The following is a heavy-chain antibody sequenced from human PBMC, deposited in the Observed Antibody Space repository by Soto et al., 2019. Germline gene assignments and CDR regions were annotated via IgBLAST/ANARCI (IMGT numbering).Heavy chain of an antibody. J-gene: IGHJ4*02. CDR1: GFDFDDHA. D-gene: IGHD4-4*01. V-gene: IGHV3-9*01. Sequence: VQLVESGGGLVQPGRSLRLSCVASGFDFDDHAMSWVRQAPGKGLEWVSGISWNGAFIGYANSVRGRFTISREDAKNSLYLQMNSLRPEDTALYYCTRDIFRTITTVDFWGQGTLVTVSS. CDR2: ISWNGAFI. CDR3: TRDIFRTITTVDF.